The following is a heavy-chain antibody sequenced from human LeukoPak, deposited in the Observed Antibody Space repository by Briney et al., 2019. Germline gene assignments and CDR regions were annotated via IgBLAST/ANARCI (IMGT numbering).Heavy chain of an antibody. V-gene: IGHV3-43*01. CDR1: GFTFDDYT. D-gene: IGHD2-15*01. J-gene: IGHJ4*02. Sequence: GGSLRLSCAASGFTFDDYTMHWVRQAAGKGLEWVSLISWDGGSTYYADSVKGRFTISRDNSKNSLYLQMNSLRTEDTALYYCAKDSLSYCSGGSCYGGMDYWGQGTLVTVSS. CDR3: AKDSLSYCSGGSCYGGMDY. CDR2: ISWDGGST.